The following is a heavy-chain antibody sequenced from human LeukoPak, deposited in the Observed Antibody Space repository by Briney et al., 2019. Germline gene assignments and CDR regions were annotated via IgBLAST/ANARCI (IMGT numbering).Heavy chain of an antibody. Sequence: PSETLSLTCSVSGDSISPYYWSWIRQPAGKGLEWIGRIYTSGSTNYNPSLKSRVTISVDKSKNQFSLKLSSVTAADTAVYYCARDPGYGSGRYAGIYYYMDVWGKGTTVTVSS. CDR1: GDSISPYY. J-gene: IGHJ6*03. CDR2: IYTSGST. V-gene: IGHV4-4*07. D-gene: IGHD3-10*01. CDR3: ARDPGYGSGRYAGIYYYMDV.